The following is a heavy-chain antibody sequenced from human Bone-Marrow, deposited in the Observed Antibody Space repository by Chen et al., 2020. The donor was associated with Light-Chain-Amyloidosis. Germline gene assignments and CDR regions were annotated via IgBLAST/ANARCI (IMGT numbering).Heavy chain of an antibody. J-gene: IGHJ4*02. CDR2: ITRRGGST. CDR3: AKDRPNFYESTGAYYKPRGDF. CDR1: GFTFDTHA. D-gene: IGHD3-22*01. V-gene: IGHV3-23*01. Sequence: EVQLLQSGGGSVQPGGSLRLSCVASGFTFDTHAMSWVRQTPGKGLEWVASITRRGGSTFYADSVQDRFTISRDNAKNTLYLHMSSLRVEGAALYYCAKDRPNFYESTGAYYKPRGDFWGQGTPVAVSS.